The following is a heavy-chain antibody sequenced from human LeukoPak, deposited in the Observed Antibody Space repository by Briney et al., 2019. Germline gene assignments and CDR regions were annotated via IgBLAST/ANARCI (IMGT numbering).Heavy chain of an antibody. V-gene: IGHV4-34*01. J-gene: IGHJ3*02. CDR1: GGSFSGYY. Sequence: SETLSLTCAVYGGSFSGYYWSWIRQPPGKGLEWIGEINHSGSTNYNPSLKSRVTISVDTSKNQFSLKLGSVTAADTAVYYCARGRKGLALDDAFDIWGQGTMVTVSS. CDR2: INHSGST. CDR3: ARGRKGLALDDAFDI. D-gene: IGHD3/OR15-3a*01.